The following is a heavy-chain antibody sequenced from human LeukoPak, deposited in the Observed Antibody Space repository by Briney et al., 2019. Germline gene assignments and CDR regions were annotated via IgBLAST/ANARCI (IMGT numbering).Heavy chain of an antibody. CDR2: IYYSGST. D-gene: IGHD2-15*01. Sequence: TSETLSLTCTVSGGSISSGGYYWSWIRQPPGKGLEWIGYIYYSGSTNYNPSLKSRVTISVDTSKNQFSLKLSSVTAADTAVYYCARLLERFDPWGQGTLVTVSS. CDR1: GGSISSGGYY. V-gene: IGHV4-61*08. CDR3: ARLLERFDP. J-gene: IGHJ5*02.